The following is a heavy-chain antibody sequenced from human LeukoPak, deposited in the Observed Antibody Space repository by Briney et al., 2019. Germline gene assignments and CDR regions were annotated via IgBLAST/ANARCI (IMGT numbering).Heavy chain of an antibody. Sequence: SETLSLTCTVSGGSISSYHWNWIRQPPGKGLEWIGYIHYSGRTNYNPSLKSRVTISVDTSKSQFSLKLSSVTAADTAVYYCTRADESGSPEAADYWGQGTLVTVSS. CDR2: IHYSGRT. CDR3: TRADESGSPEAADY. CDR1: GGSISSYH. V-gene: IGHV4-59*01. J-gene: IGHJ4*02. D-gene: IGHD1-26*01.